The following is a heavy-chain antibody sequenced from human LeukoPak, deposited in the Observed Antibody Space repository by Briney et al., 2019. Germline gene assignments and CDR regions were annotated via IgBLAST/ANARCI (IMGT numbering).Heavy chain of an antibody. CDR3: AKGAASRGYTYVAN. CDR2: ISGSGGST. V-gene: IGHV3-23*01. J-gene: IGHJ4*02. CDR1: AFTFRSYA. Sequence: PGRSLRLSCAASAFTFRSYAMIWVRQAPGKGLEWVSGISGSGGSTYYSDSAKGRFTISRDNSNNTLYLQMNSLRAEDTAVYYCAKGAASRGYTYVANWGQGTLVTVPS. D-gene: IGHD5-18*01.